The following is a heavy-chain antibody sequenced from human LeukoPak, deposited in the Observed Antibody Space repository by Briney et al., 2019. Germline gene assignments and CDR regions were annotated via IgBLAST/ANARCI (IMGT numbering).Heavy chain of an antibody. CDR2: MNPNSGNT. V-gene: IGHV1-8*01. CDR3: ARGRYCSGGSCYGDWFDP. D-gene: IGHD2-15*01. Sequence: GASVKVSCKASGYTFTSYDINWVRQATGQGLEWMGWMNPNSGNTGYAQKFQGRVTMTRNTSISTAYMELGSLRSEDTAVYYCARGRYCSGGSCYGDWFDPWGQGTLVTVSS. CDR1: GYTFTSYD. J-gene: IGHJ5*02.